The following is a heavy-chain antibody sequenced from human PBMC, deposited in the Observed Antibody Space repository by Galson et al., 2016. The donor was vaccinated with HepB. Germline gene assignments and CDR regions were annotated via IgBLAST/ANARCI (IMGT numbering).Heavy chain of an antibody. V-gene: IGHV6-1*01. CDR1: GDSVSSNSAA. CDR2: TNHRAKWCN. CDR3: ARVPFRGDSYRDAFDI. J-gene: IGHJ3*02. Sequence: CAISGDSVSSNSAAWHWIRQSPSRGLEWLGRTNHRAKWCNDYAVSVKSRISIKPDTSKNQFSLHLNSVTPENTAVYYCARVPFRGDSYRDAFDIWGQGTMVTVSP. D-gene: IGHD3-10*01.